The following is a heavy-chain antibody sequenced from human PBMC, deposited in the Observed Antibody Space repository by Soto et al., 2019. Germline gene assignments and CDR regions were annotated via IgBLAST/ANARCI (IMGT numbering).Heavy chain of an antibody. CDR1: EFTFSSYG. Sequence: QPGGSLRLSCAASEFTFSSYGMHWVRQAPGKGLEWVAVISYDGRNKYYADSVKGRFTISRDNSKNTLYLQMSSLRPEDTAVYYCVKDGSSGWPYYYGMDVWGQGTTVTVSS. CDR2: ISYDGRNK. J-gene: IGHJ6*02. D-gene: IGHD6-19*01. CDR3: VKDGSSGWPYYYGMDV. V-gene: IGHV3-30*18.